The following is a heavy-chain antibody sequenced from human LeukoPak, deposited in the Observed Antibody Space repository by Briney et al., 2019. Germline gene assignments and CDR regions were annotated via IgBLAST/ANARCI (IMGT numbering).Heavy chain of an antibody. CDR1: GFSFTDYY. CDR2: ISSSGSAI. V-gene: IGHV3-11*01. J-gene: IGHJ4*02. D-gene: IGHD6-13*01. CDR3: ARDFLAAGDY. Sequence: GGSLRLSCAASGFSFTDYYMSWIRQAPGKGLEWVSYISSSGSAIYYADSVRGRFTISRDNARNSMFLQMDGLRAEDTAMYYCARDFLAAGDYWGQGTQVTVSS.